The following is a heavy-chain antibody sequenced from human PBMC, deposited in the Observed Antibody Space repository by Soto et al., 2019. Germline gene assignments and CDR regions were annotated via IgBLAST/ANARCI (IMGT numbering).Heavy chain of an antibody. J-gene: IGHJ4*02. CDR1: GGSISSYY. CDR2: IYYSGST. CDR3: ASSGSYPYYFDY. V-gene: IGHV4-59*01. Sequence: SETLSLTCTVSGGSISSYYWSWIRQPPGKGLEWIGYIYYSGSTNYNPSLKSRVTISVDTSKNQFSLKLSSVTAADMAVYYCASSGSYPYYFDYWGQGNLVTVSS. D-gene: IGHD3-10*01.